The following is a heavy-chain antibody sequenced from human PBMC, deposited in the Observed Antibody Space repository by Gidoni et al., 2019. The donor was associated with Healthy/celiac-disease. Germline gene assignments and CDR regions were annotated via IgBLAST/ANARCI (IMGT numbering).Heavy chain of an antibody. J-gene: IGHJ6*02. D-gene: IGHD3-16*01. Sequence: QVQLQQWGAGRLKPSETLSLTCAVYGWSFSGYYWRGIRQPPGKGLEWIGEINHSGSTNYNPSLKSRVTISVDTSKNQFSLKLSSVTAADTAVYYCARGQWLGMITFGGDPKWYYGMDVWGQGTTVTVSS. CDR1: GWSFSGYY. CDR3: ARGQWLGMITFGGDPKWYYGMDV. V-gene: IGHV4-34*01. CDR2: INHSGST.